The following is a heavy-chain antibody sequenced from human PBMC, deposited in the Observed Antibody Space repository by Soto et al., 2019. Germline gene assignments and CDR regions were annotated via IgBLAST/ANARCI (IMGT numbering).Heavy chain of an antibody. Sequence: GGSLRLSCAASAFAFPNYWMAWVRQAPGKGLEWVATIKQDGSEEYYVDSVKGRFTVSRDNAKNSLFLQMNSLRAEDTAVYYCAKDREYSPGNYYDSSGPIDYWGQGTLVPVSS. CDR2: IKQDGSEE. D-gene: IGHD3-22*01. CDR3: AKDREYSPGNYYDSSGPIDY. J-gene: IGHJ4*02. V-gene: IGHV3-7*03. CDR1: AFAFPNYW.